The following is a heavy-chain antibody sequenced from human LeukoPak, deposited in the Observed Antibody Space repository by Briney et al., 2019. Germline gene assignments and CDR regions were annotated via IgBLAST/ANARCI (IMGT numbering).Heavy chain of an antibody. CDR1: GGSISSYY. V-gene: IGHV4-59*01. CDR2: IYYSGST. CDR3: ARSNAFSRSFQH. Sequence: SETLSLTCTVSGGSISSYYWSWIRQPPGKGLEWIGYIYYSGSTNHNPSLKSRVTISVDTSKNQFSLKLSSVTAADTAVYYCARSNAFSRSFQHWGQGTLVTVSS. D-gene: IGHD3-3*02. J-gene: IGHJ1*01.